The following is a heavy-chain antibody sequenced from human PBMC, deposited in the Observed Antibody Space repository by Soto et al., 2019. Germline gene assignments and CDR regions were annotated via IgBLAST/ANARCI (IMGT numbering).Heavy chain of an antibody. Sequence: PGGSLRLSCAASGFTFSSYAMHWVRQAPGKGLEWVAVISYDGSNKYYADSVKGRFTISRDNSKNTLYLQMNSLRAEDTAVYYCARDFHTSLSLGPDAFDIWGQGTMVTVS. J-gene: IGHJ3*02. V-gene: IGHV3-30-3*01. CDR2: ISYDGSNK. CDR3: ARDFHTSLSLGPDAFDI. D-gene: IGHD2-2*01. CDR1: GFTFSSYA.